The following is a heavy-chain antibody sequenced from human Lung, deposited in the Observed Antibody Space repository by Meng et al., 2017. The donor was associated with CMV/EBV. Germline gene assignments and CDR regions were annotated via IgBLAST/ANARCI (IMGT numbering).Heavy chain of an antibody. CDR3: ARDDSSS. Sequence: QVQLGGCGGGVAQPGMSLRLSCAASGFTFSSYAMHWVRQAPGKGLEWVAVISYDGSNKYYADSVKGRFTISRDNSKNTLYLQMNSLRAEDTAVYYCARDDSSSWGQGTLVTVSS. CDR1: GFTFSSYA. J-gene: IGHJ5*02. V-gene: IGHV3-30-3*01. CDR2: ISYDGSNK. D-gene: IGHD3-22*01.